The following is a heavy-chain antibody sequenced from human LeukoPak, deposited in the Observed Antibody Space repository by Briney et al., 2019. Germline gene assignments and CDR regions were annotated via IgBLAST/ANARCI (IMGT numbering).Heavy chain of an antibody. V-gene: IGHV4-39*01. CDR1: GGSISSSSYY. CDR2: IYYSGGT. CDR3: ARRAGSGWYYFDY. D-gene: IGHD6-13*01. Sequence: SETLSLTCTVSGGSISSSSYYWGWIRQPPGKGLEWIGSIYYSGGTYYNPSLKSRVTISVDTSKNQFSLKLSSVTAADTAVYYCARRAGSGWYYFDYWGQGTLVTVSP. J-gene: IGHJ4*02.